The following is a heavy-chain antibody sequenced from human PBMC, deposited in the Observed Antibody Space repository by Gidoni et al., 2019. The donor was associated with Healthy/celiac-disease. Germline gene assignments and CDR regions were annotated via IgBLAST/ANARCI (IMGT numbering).Heavy chain of an antibody. D-gene: IGHD3-22*01. J-gene: IGHJ4*02. Sequence: EVQLVESGGGLVKPGGSLRLSCAASGFTFSSYSMNLVRQAPGKGLEWVSSISSSSSYIYYADSVKGRVTISRDNAKNSLYLQMNSLRAEDTAVYYCARDLPSRAPNYDSSGYLHRQEGFDYWGQGTLVTVSS. CDR3: ARDLPSRAPNYDSSGYLHRQEGFDY. CDR1: GFTFSSYS. CDR2: ISSSSSYI. V-gene: IGHV3-21*01.